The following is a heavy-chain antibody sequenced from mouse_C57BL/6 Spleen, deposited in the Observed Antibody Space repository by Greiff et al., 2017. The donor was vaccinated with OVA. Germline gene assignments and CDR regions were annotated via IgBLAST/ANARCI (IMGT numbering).Heavy chain of an antibody. D-gene: IGHD2-10*01. V-gene: IGHV1-15*01. CDR3: TRDLLVDY. Sequence: VQVVESGAELVRPGASVTLSCKASGYTFTDYEMHWVKQTPVHGLEWIGAIDPETGGTAYNQKFKGKAILTADKSSSTAYMELRSLTSEDSAVYYCTRDLLVDYWGQGTTLTVSS. CDR2: IDPETGGT. J-gene: IGHJ2*01. CDR1: GYTFTDYE.